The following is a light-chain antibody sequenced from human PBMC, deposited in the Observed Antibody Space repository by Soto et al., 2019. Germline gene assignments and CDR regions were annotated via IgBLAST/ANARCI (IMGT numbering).Light chain of an antibody. CDR2: EGS. J-gene: IGLJ2*01. Sequence: QSALTQPASVSGSPGQSITISCTGTSSDVGSYNLVSWYQQHPGKAPKLRIYEGSKRPSGGSNRFSGSKSGNTASLTISGLPAEDEADNYCCSYAGSSAFVVFGGGTQLTVL. CDR3: CSYAGSSAFVV. V-gene: IGLV2-23*03. CDR1: SSDVGSYNL.